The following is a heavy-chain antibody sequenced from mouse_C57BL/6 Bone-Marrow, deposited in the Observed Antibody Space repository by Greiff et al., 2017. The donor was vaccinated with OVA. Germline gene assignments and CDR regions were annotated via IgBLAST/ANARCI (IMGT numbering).Heavy chain of an antibody. Sequence: QVQLQQSGPELVKPGASVKISCKASGYAFSSSWMNWVKQRPGKGLEWIGRIYPGDGDTNYNGKFKGKATLTADKPSSTAYMQLRSLTYEDSAVYFCARWRLRRRGGFDYWGQGTTLTVSS. J-gene: IGHJ2*01. CDR1: GYAFSSSW. CDR3: ARWRLRRRGGFDY. V-gene: IGHV1-82*01. D-gene: IGHD2-2*01. CDR2: IYPGDGDT.